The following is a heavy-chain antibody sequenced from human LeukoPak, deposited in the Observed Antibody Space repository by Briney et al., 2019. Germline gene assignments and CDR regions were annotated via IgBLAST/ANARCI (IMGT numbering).Heavy chain of an antibody. V-gene: IGHV1-2*02. CDR3: ARVRTGSYYYYYGMDV. CDR1: GYTFTDYY. D-gene: IGHD1-26*01. J-gene: IGHJ6*02. CDR2: INPNSGGT. Sequence: ASVKVSFKASGYTFTDYYMHWVRQAPGQGLEWLGLINPNSGGTNYAQKFQGRVIVTRDTSISTAYMELYSLRSDDTAVYYCARVRTGSYYYYYGMDVWGQGTTVTVSS.